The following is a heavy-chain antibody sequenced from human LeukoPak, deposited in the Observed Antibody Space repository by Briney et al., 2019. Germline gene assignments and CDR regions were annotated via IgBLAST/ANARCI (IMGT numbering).Heavy chain of an antibody. CDR2: FSPNSGGT. CDR1: GYTFTGYY. V-gene: IGHV1-2*06. D-gene: IGHD2-15*01. Sequence: ASVTVSCTASGYTFTGYYIHWVRQAPGQGLEWMGRFSPNSGGTNSAQKFQARVTMTRDTSISTAYMELSGLTSDDTAVYYCVRGGHYCSGVNCYGTDYWGQGTLVTVSS. CDR3: VRGGHYCSGVNCYGTDY. J-gene: IGHJ4*02.